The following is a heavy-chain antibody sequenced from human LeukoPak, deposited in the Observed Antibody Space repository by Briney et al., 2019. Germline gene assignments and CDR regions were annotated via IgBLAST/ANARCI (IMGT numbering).Heavy chain of an antibody. CDR1: GFTCSDYS. CDR2: ISSSGFTI. Sequence: PGGSLRLSCAVSGFTCSDYSMNWVRQAPGKGLEWVSYISSSGFTINYADSVKGRFTISRDNAKNSLYLQMNSLRAEDTALYYCAKGLVGATGGYFDYWGQGTLVTVSS. J-gene: IGHJ4*02. CDR3: AKGLVGATGGYFDY. V-gene: IGHV3-48*01. D-gene: IGHD1-26*01.